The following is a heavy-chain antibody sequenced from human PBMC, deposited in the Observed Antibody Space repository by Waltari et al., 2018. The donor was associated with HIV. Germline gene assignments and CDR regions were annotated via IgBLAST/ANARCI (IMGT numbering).Heavy chain of an antibody. J-gene: IGHJ5*02. CDR3: AGAPNGDFSWLDP. CDR2: ISYSGSA. V-gene: IGHV4-39*07. D-gene: IGHD4-17*01. Sequence: QLQLQESGPGLVKPSETLSLTCPVSGGSVTSSTYYWGWIRQAPGRGLEWSGAISYSGSAYYNPSLESRVTISLDTSKNQFSLKLQSVTAADTAVYYCAGAPNGDFSWLDPWGQGTLVTVSS. CDR1: GGSVTSSTYY.